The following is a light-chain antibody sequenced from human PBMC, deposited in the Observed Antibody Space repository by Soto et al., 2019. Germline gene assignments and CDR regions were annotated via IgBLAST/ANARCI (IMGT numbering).Light chain of an antibody. CDR1: QSISDT. J-gene: IGKJ3*01. Sequence: EILMTQSPATLSVSPGDRATLSCRASQSISDTLAWYQQKPGQSPRLLISGTSNRATGIPDRFSGSGSGTDFTLTISRLAPEDFAVYYCQQYGTIPFTFGPGTKVDIK. CDR3: QQYGTIPFT. CDR2: GTS. V-gene: IGKV3D-15*01.